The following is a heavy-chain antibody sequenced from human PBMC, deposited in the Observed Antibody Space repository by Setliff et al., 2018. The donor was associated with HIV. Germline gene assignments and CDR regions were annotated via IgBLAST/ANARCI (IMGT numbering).Heavy chain of an antibody. V-gene: IGHV1-3*01. CDR1: GYTFSTNA. J-gene: IGHJ4*02. CDR3: ARLSGDYYYFDY. CDR2: INAGDDNT. D-gene: IGHD2-21*02. Sequence: ASVKVSCKASGYTFSTNAIHWVRQAPGQRLEWMGYINAGDDNTRYSQKFQGRVTITRDTSANTAYMELSSLRSEDTAVYYCARLSGDYYYFDYWGQGTLVTVSS.